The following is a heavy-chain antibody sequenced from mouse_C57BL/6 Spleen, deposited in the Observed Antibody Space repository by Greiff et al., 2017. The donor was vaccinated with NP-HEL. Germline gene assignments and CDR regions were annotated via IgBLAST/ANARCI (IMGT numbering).Heavy chain of an antibody. Sequence: VQLQQSGAELVRPGASVKLSCTASGFNIKDDYMHWVKQRPEQGLEWIGWIDPENGDTEYASKFQGKATIPSDTSSNTAYLQLSSLTAEDTAVYYCTSGAWFAYWGQGTLVTVAA. CDR2: IDPENGDT. CDR1: GFNIKDDY. V-gene: IGHV14-4*01. J-gene: IGHJ3*01. CDR3: TSGAWFAY.